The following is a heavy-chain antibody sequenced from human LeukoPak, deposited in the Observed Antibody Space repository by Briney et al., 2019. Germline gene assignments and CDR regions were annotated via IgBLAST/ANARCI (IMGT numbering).Heavy chain of an antibody. CDR3: ARDSDDYGDYGSLDY. CDR2: ISSSSSNI. J-gene: IGHJ4*02. Sequence: GGSLRLSCAASGFTFSSYSVNWVRQAPGKGLEWVSSISSSSSNIYYADSVKGRFTISRDNAKNSLYLQMNSLRVEDTAVYYCARDSDDYGDYGSLDYWGQGTLVTVSS. D-gene: IGHD4-17*01. V-gene: IGHV3-21*01. CDR1: GFTFSSYS.